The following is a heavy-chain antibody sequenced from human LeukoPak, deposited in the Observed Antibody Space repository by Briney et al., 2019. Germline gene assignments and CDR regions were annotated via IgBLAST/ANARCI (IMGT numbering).Heavy chain of an antibody. CDR3: ERGVAGVYFYYYVDV. Sequence: ASVKVSCKASGYTFTGYYMHWVRQAPGQGLEWMGWINPNNGDTHYAQKFQGTVTMTRDTSISTAYMELSSLRSDDTAVYYCERGVAGVYFYYYVDVWGKGTTVTVSS. V-gene: IGHV1-2*02. CDR1: GYTFTGYY. D-gene: IGHD1-14*01. J-gene: IGHJ6*03. CDR2: INPNNGDT.